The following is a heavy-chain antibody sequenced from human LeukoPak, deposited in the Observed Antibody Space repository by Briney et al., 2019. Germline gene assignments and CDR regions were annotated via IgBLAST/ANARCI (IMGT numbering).Heavy chain of an antibody. CDR2: INPSGGST. D-gene: IGHD5-18*01. J-gene: IGHJ4*02. Sequence: ASVKVSCTASGYTFTSYYMHWVRQAPGQGLEWMGIINPSGGSTSYAQKFQGSVTMTRDTSTSTVYMELSSLRSEDTAVYYCARVGYSYGYGYYFDYWGQGTLVTVSS. V-gene: IGHV1-46*01. CDR1: GYTFTSYY. CDR3: ARVGYSYGYGYYFDY.